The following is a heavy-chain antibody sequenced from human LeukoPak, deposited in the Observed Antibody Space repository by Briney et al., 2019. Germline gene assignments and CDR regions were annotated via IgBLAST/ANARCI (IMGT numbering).Heavy chain of an antibody. CDR3: ARFSIVAAAGPYYFDY. Sequence: ASVKFSCKASGYTFTGYYMHWLRRATGQGLEWMGWINPNSGGTNYAQKFQGRVTMTRDTSISTAYMELSSLRSEDTAVYSCARFSIVAAAGPYYFDYWGQGTLVTVSS. D-gene: IGHD6-13*01. CDR1: GYTFTGYY. CDR2: INPNSGGT. V-gene: IGHV1-2*02. J-gene: IGHJ4*02.